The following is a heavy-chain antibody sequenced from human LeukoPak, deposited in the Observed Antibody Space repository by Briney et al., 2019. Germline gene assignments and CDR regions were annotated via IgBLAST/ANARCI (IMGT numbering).Heavy chain of an antibody. D-gene: IGHD1-1*01. Sequence: PGGSLRLSCAASGFTFSSYAITWVRQAPGMGLEWVAAISGSGGGTYYADSVKGRFTISRDNSKNTLFLQMSSLRAEDTAVYYCARESGTTETSCFGCWGQGTLVTVAS. V-gene: IGHV3-23*01. CDR1: GFTFSSYA. CDR3: ARESGTTETSCFGC. CDR2: ISGSGGGT. J-gene: IGHJ4*02.